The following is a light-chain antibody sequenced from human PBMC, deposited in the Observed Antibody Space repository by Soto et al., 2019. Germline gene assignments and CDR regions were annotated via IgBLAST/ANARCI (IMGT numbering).Light chain of an antibody. CDR1: QDTSNH. Sequence: DLQLPQSPSSLSASVGDRVTITCQASQDTSNHLNWYQQKPGKAPNLLIYDASNLETGVPSRFSGGGSGTFFSFTMNSLQPEELATYDWQKHDCVPLFGPGTKVEIK. CDR3: QKHDCVPL. V-gene: IGKV1-33*01. CDR2: DAS. J-gene: IGKJ3*01.